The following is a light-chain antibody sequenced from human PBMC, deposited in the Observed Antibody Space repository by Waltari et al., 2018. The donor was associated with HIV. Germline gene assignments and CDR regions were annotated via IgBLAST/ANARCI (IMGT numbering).Light chain of an antibody. J-gene: IGLJ2*01. Sequence: QSVLTQPASVSAAPGQRVTISCTGSISNIGSTYTVSSYRQLPGTPPRLLIYDNDLRPSGVPDRFSGSKSGSSASLAITGLQADDEAVYYCQSYDTSLSGSMVFGAGTKLTVL. V-gene: IGLV1-40*01. CDR2: DND. CDR3: QSYDTSLSGSMV. CDR1: ISNIGSTYT.